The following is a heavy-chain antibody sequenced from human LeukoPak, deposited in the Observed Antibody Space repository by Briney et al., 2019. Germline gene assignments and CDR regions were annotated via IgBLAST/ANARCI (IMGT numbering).Heavy chain of an antibody. Sequence: PGGSLRLSCAASGFTFSSYAMNWVRQAPGKGLEWVSAISGSGGRTYYADSVKGRFTITRDNSKNTLYLQMNSLRAEDTAVYYCAKSRAVTTASVDYWGQGTLVTVSS. V-gene: IGHV3-23*01. CDR3: AKSRAVTTASVDY. J-gene: IGHJ4*02. CDR1: GFTFSSYA. D-gene: IGHD4-17*01. CDR2: ISGSGGRT.